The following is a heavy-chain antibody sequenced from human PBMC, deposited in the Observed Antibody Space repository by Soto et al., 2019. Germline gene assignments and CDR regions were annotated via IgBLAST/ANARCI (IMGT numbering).Heavy chain of an antibody. Sequence: GGSLRLSCAASGFTFSSYGMHWVRQAPGKGLEWVAVISYDGSNKYYADSVKGRFTISRDNSKNTLYLQMNSLRAEDTAVYYCAKGSGAVEDYDSSGYYYWATGTFDYWGQGTLVTVSS. CDR3: AKGSGAVEDYDSSGYYYWATGTFDY. CDR1: GFTFSSYG. J-gene: IGHJ4*02. V-gene: IGHV3-30*18. CDR2: ISYDGSNK. D-gene: IGHD3-22*01.